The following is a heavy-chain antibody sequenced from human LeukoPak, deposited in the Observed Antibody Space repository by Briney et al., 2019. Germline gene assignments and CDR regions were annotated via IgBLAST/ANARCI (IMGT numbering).Heavy chain of an antibody. CDR2: INPNSGGT. V-gene: IGHV1-2*02. D-gene: IGHD3-10*01. CDR1: GYTFTGYY. J-gene: IGHJ5*02. Sequence: GASVKVSCKASGYTFTGYYMHWVRQAPGQGLEWMGWINPNSGGTNYAQKFQGRVTMTRDTSISTAHMELSRLRSDDTAVYYCARGPYYYGSGSYNWFDPWGQGTLVTVSS. CDR3: ARGPYYYGSGSYNWFDP.